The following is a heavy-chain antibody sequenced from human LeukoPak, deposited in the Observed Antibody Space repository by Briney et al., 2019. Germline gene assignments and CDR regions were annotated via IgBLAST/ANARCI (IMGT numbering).Heavy chain of an antibody. CDR2: ISSSSSTI. CDR1: GFTFSSYS. D-gene: IGHD3-22*01. CDR3: ARVETPYYYDSSGYLRY. Sequence: GGSLRLSCAASGFTFSSYSMNWVRQAPGKGLEWVSYISSSSSTIYYADSVKGRFTISRDNAKNSLYLQMNSLRAEDTAVYYCARVETPYYYDSSGYLRYWGQGTLVTVSS. J-gene: IGHJ4*02. V-gene: IGHV3-48*04.